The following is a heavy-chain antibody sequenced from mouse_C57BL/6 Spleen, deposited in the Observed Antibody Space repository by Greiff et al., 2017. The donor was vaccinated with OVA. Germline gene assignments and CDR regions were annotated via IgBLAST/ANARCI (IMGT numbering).Heavy chain of an antibody. CDR3: AREGDGYYGRSPHWYFDV. Sequence: EVHLVESGGGLVKPGGSLKLSCAASGFTFSSYAMSWVRQTPEKRLEWVATISDGGSYTYYPDNVKGRFTISRDNAKNNLYLQMSHLKSEDTAMYYCAREGDGYYGRSPHWYFDVWGTGTTVTVSS. D-gene: IGHD2-3*01. J-gene: IGHJ1*03. CDR2: ISDGGSYT. V-gene: IGHV5-4*01. CDR1: GFTFSSYA.